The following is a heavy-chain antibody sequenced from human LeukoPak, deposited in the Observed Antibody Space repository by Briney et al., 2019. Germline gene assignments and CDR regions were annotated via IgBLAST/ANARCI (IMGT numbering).Heavy chain of an antibody. CDR2: ISSSGSAK. Sequence: GGSLRLSCAASGFTVSSYEMNWVRQAPGKGLEWVSYISSSGSAKFYADSVKGRFTISRDNAKNSLHLQMNSLKAEDTAVYYCARGWLRLGYWGQGTLVTVSS. J-gene: IGHJ4*02. D-gene: IGHD5-12*01. CDR3: ARGWLRLGY. CDR1: GFTVSSYE. V-gene: IGHV3-48*03.